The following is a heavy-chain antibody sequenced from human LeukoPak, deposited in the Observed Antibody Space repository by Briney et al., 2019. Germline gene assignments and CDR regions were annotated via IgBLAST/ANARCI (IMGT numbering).Heavy chain of an antibody. CDR1: GYTFTAYY. Sequence: ASVKVSCKASGYTFTAYYIHWVRQAPGQGLEWMGWINPNSGGTNYAQKFQGRVTMTRDTSITTAYMELSNLRSVDTAVYYCATVTYFYGSGSSSGRLLDFYSYGLDVWGQGTTVTVSS. V-gene: IGHV1-2*02. D-gene: IGHD3-10*01. CDR2: INPNSGGT. J-gene: IGHJ6*02. CDR3: ATVTYFYGSGSSSGRLLDFYSYGLDV.